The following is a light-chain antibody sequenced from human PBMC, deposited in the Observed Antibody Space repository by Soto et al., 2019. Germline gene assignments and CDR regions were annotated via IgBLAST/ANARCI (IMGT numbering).Light chain of an antibody. CDR3: AAWDDSLHVML. J-gene: IGLJ2*01. V-gene: IGLV1-44*01. Sequence: QPVLTQPPSVSETPGQKVTISCSGGTFNIGRNTVSWYQHLPGTAPKLLIFSNSQRPSGVPDRFSGSKSGTSASLAISGLQSEDEADYYCAAWDDSLHVMLFGGGTQLTVL. CDR1: TFNIGRNT. CDR2: SNS.